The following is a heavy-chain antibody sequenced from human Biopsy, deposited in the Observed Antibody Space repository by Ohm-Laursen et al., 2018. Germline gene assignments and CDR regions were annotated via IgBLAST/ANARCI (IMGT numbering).Heavy chain of an antibody. V-gene: IGHV3-30*18. CDR2: IFYDGSNT. J-gene: IGHJ6*02. CDR3: AKDRYNYTPIGGFSMDV. Sequence: SLRLSCAVSGFTFNNYGMQWVRQAPGKGLEWVAFIFYDGSNTYYADSVKGRFTISRDNSRDTLYLQMSSLRAEDTAVYYCAKDRYNYTPIGGFSMDVWGQGTTVTVSS. D-gene: IGHD5-18*01. CDR1: GFTFNNYG.